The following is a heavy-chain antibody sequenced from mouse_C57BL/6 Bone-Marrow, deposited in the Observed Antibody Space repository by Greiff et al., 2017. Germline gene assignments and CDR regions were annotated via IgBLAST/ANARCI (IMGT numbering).Heavy chain of an antibody. CDR2: ISNGGGST. J-gene: IGHJ1*03. CDR1: GFTFSDYY. V-gene: IGHV5-12*01. Sequence: DVKLVESGGGLVQPGGSLKLSCAASGFTFSDYYMYWVRQTPEKRLEWVAYISNGGGSTYYPDTVKGRFTISRDNAKNTLYLQMSRLKSEDTAMYYCARRLWKGYFDVWGTGTTVTVSS. D-gene: IGHD1-1*02. CDR3: ARRLWKGYFDV.